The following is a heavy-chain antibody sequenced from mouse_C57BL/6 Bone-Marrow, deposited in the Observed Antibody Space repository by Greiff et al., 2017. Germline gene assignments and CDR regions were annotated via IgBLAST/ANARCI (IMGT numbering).Heavy chain of an antibody. Sequence: VQLQQPGAELVKPGASVKLSCKASGYTFTSYWMQWVKQRPGQGLEWIGEIDPSDSYTNYNQKFKGKATLTVDTSSSTAYMQLSSLTSEDSAVYYCARHGSSSWFAYWGQGTLVTVSA. CDR3: ARHGSSSWFAY. J-gene: IGHJ3*01. CDR1: GYTFTSYW. D-gene: IGHD1-1*01. CDR2: IDPSDSYT. V-gene: IGHV1-50*01.